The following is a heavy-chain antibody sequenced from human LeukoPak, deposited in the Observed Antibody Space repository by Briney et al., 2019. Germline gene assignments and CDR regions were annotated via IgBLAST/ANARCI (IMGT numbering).Heavy chain of an antibody. CDR1: GFTFRTYS. J-gene: IGHJ4*02. V-gene: IGHV3-30*03. CDR3: AREFGHNRWYFDY. D-gene: IGHD5-24*01. Sequence: QPGRSLRLSCAASGFTFRTYSIHWVRQAPGKGLEWVTVVSADGRTQLYSDSVKGRFTVSRDNSLNTLHLQMNSLKTEDTAVYYRAREFGHNRWYFDYWGQGALVTVSS. CDR2: VSADGRTQ.